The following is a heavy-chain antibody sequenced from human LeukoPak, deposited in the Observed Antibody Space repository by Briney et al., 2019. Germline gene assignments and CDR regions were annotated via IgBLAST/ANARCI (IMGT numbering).Heavy chain of an antibody. V-gene: IGHV3-7*01. D-gene: IGHD3-22*01. CDR1: GFSFSSYW. J-gene: IGHJ4*02. CDR3: ATHYYDSSG. CDR2: IKEDESEK. Sequence: GGSLRLSCSASGFSFSSYWMTWVRQAPGKGLEWVANIKEDESEKDYVDSVKGRFTISRDNAKNSLYLQMNSLRAEDTAVYYCATHYYDSSGWGQGTLVTVSS.